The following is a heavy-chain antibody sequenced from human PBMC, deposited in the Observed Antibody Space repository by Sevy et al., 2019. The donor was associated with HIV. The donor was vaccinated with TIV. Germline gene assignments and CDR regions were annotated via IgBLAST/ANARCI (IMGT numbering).Heavy chain of an antibody. Sequence: GGSLRLSCAASGFTFNSYAMSWVRQAPGTGLEWVSGLSGGGESTYYADSVKGRFTISRDNSKNTLYLQMNSLRAEDTAIYYCAKVGPVVRGVITDAFDIWGQWTMVTVSS. V-gene: IGHV3-23*01. CDR3: AKVGPVVRGVITDAFDI. CDR2: LSGGGEST. D-gene: IGHD3-10*01. CDR1: GFTFNSYA. J-gene: IGHJ3*02.